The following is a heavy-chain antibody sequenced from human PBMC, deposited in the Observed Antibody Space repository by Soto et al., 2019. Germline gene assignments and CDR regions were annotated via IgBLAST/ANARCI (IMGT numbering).Heavy chain of an antibody. V-gene: IGHV3-48*02. CDR2: ISSSSSTI. J-gene: IGHJ3*01. D-gene: IGHD3-10*01. CDR3: ARVRPYYYGWGSYYNPFFVF. CDR1: GRTFSSYS. Sequence: GGSLRLSCAASGRTFSSYSMNWVRQAPGKGLEWVSYISSSSSTIYYADSVKGRFTISRDNAKNSLYLQMNSLRDEDTAVYYWARVRPYYYGWGSYYNPFFVFWAKGKLVPVSS.